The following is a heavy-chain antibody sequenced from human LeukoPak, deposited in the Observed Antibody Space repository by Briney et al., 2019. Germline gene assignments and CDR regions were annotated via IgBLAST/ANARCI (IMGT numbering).Heavy chain of an antibody. CDR1: GFTFSNAW. V-gene: IGHV3-15*01. D-gene: IGHD2-2*01. Sequence: GGSLRLSCAASGFTFSNAWMSWVRQAPGKGLEWVGRIKSKTDGGTTDYAAPVKGRFTISRDDSKNTLYLQMNSLRAEDTAVYYCAKLKSPRSYQPLSLGDYWGQGTLVTVSS. CDR2: IKSKTDGGTT. J-gene: IGHJ4*02. CDR3: AKLKSPRSYQPLSLGDY.